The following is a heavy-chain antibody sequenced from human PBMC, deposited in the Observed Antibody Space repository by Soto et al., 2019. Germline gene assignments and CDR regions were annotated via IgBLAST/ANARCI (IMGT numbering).Heavy chain of an antibody. CDR3: ARVPGP. Sequence: SETLSLTCNVSGGSISSDDYYWSWIRQPPGKGLEWIGYIYHRGGSYYNPSLKSRVTISVDRSKNQFSLKLSSVTAADTAVYYCARVPGPWGQGTLVTVS. D-gene: IGHD7-27*01. J-gene: IGHJ5*02. CDR2: IYHRGGS. CDR1: GGSISSDDYY. V-gene: IGHV4-30-4*01.